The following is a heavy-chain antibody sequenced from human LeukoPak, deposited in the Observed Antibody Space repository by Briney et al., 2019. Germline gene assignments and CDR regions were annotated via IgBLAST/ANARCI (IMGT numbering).Heavy chain of an antibody. CDR1: GGSFSGYY. V-gene: IGHV4-34*01. Sequence: PSETLSLTCAVYGGSFSGYYWSWIRQPPGKGLEWIGEINNSGSTNYNPSLKSRVTISVDTSKNQFSLKLSSVTAADTAVYYCASSAAEYLYYFDYWGQGTLVTVSS. CDR3: ASSAAEYLYYFDY. CDR2: INNSGST. J-gene: IGHJ4*02. D-gene: IGHD6-13*01.